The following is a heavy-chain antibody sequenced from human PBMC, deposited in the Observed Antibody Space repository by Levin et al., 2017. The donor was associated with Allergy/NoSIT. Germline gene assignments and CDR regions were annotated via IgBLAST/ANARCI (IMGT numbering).Heavy chain of an antibody. J-gene: IGHJ3*02. D-gene: IGHD6-19*01. CDR2: IYPGDSDT. Sequence: GESLKISCKGSGYSFTSYWIGWVRQMPGKGLEWMGIIYPGDSDTRYSPSFQGQVTISADKSISTAYLQWSSLKASDTAMYYCARFKLAVAGDDAFDIWGQGTMVTVSS. CDR1: GYSFTSYW. CDR3: ARFKLAVAGDDAFDI. V-gene: IGHV5-51*01.